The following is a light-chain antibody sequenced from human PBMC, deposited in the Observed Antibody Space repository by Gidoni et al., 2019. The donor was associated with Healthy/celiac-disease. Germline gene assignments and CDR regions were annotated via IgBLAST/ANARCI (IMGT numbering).Light chain of an antibody. CDR1: QSISSY. CDR3: QQSYSTPWT. V-gene: IGKV1-39*01. CDR2: AAS. J-gene: IGKJ1*01. Sequence: IQMTQSPSSLSASVGDRVTITCRASQSISSYLNWYQQKPGKAPKLLIYAASSLQSGVPSRFSGSGSGTDLTITISSLQPEDFATYYCQQSYSTPWTLGQGIKVEIK.